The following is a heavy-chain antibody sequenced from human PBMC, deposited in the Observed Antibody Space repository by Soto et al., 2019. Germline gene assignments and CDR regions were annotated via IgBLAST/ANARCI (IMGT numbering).Heavy chain of an antibody. CDR3: ATALGDVLRYFDWPPDAFDI. D-gene: IGHD3-9*01. CDR2: IIPIYGKT. CDR1: GGTFSSYA. J-gene: IGHJ3*02. V-gene: IGHV1-69*06. Sequence: SVKVSCKASGGTFSSYAISWVRQAPGQGLEWMGGIIPIYGKTNYAQKFQGRVTMTEDTSTDTAYMELSSLRSEDTAVYYCATALGDVLRYFDWPPDAFDIWGQGTMVTVSS.